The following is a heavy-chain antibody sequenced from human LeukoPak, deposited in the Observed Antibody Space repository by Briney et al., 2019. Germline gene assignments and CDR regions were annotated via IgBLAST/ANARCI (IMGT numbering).Heavy chain of an antibody. V-gene: IGHV3-30*04. CDR1: GFTFSTYA. D-gene: IGHD2-15*01. Sequence: GSLRLSCAPSGFTFSTYAMHWVRQPPGKGLEWVAVISDDGTNKDYADSVKGRFTISRDSSKHTLYLQMNSLRPEDTGVYYCARDGPQQLFSGGIYYYYMDVWGKGTTVTVSS. J-gene: IGHJ6*03. CDR2: ISDDGTNK. CDR3: ARDGPQQLFSGGIYYYYMDV.